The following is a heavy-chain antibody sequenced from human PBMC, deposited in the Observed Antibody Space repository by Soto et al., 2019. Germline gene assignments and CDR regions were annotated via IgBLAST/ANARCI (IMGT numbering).Heavy chain of an antibody. J-gene: IGHJ5*02. V-gene: IGHV4-34*01. D-gene: IGHD3-16*01. CDR2: INHVGGT. CDR3: VRIRYQLPSSVLWLDP. CDR1: DGFLSESY. Sequence: SETLSLTCAVYDGFLSESYWTWIRQPPGKGLEWIGEINHVGGTNYNPSLKSRVTMSVDTSQNQFSLRLISVTAADTAMYFCVRIRYQLPSSVLWLDPWGQGTPVTVSS.